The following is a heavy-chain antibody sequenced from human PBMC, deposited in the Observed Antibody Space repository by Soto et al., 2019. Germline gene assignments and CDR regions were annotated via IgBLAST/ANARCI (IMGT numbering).Heavy chain of an antibody. CDR2: IYHSGST. J-gene: IGHJ5*02. V-gene: IGHV4-4*02. Sequence: SETLSLTCAVSGGSVSSSNWWSWVRQPPGKGLEWIGEIYHSGSTNYNPSLKSRATISVDKSKNQFSLKLSSVTAADTAVYYCARGNYYDSTGYYWFDPWGQGTLVTVSS. CDR1: GGSVSSSNW. CDR3: ARGNYYDSTGYYWFDP. D-gene: IGHD3-22*01.